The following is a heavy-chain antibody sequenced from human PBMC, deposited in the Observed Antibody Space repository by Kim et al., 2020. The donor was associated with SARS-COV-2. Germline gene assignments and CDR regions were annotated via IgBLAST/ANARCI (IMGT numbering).Heavy chain of an antibody. CDR3: ARGYCRGGSCYSGDAFDI. J-gene: IGHJ3*02. Sequence: GGSLRLSCAASGFTFSSYSMNWVRQAPGKGLEWVSYIITSSSTIYYADSVKGRFTISRDNAKNSLYLQMNSLRDEDTSVYYCARGYCRGGSCYSGDAFDIWGQGTMVTVSS. V-gene: IGHV3-48*02. CDR2: IITSSSTI. CDR1: GFTFSSYS. D-gene: IGHD2-15*01.